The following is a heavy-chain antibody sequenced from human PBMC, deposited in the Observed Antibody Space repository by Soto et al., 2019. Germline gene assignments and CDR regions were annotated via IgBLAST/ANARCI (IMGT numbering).Heavy chain of an antibody. J-gene: IGHJ4*02. CDR2: ISSSSSYI. CDR1: GFTFSSYS. V-gene: IGHV3-21*01. Sequence: GGSLRLSCAASGFTFSSYSMNWVRQAPGKGLEWVSSISSSSSYIYYADSVKGRFTTPRDNAKNSLYLQMNSLRAEDTAVYYCASTADPRIAAAGPYYFDYWGQGTLVTVSS. D-gene: IGHD6-13*01. CDR3: ASTADPRIAAAGPYYFDY.